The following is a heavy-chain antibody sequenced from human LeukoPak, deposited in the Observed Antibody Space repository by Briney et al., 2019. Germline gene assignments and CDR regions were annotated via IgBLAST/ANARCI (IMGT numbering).Heavy chain of an antibody. J-gene: IGHJ6*03. V-gene: IGHV3-23*01. D-gene: IGHD3-3*01. CDR3: AKDFGMHYLYYYMDV. CDR1: GFTFRSFG. CDR2: ISSSDESSDETT. Sequence: HAGGSLRLSCAASGFTFRSFGMSWVRQAPGKGLEWVSVISSSDESSDETTYYADSVKGRFTISRDNSKNTLYLQMNSLRAGDTAVYYCAKDFGMHYLYYYMDVWGKGTTVTISS.